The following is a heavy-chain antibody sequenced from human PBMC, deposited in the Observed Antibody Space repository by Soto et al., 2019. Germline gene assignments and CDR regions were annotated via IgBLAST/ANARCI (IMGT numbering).Heavy chain of an antibody. J-gene: IGHJ3*02. CDR1: GGSISSYY. V-gene: IGHV4-59*01. CDR3: ARGGGHCSGGSCYATRAFDI. Sequence: PSETLSLTCTVSGGSISSYYWSWIRQPPGKGLEWIGYIYYSGSTNYNPSLKSRVTISVDTSKNQFSLKLSSVTAADTAVYYCARGGGHCSGGSCYATRAFDIWGQGTMVTVSS. D-gene: IGHD2-15*01. CDR2: IYYSGST.